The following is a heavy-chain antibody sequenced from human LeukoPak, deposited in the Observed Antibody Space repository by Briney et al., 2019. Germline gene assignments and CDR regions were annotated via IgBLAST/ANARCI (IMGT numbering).Heavy chain of an antibody. V-gene: IGHV3-53*01. CDR2: IHSGGTT. CDR3: AKGLVVVVPAA. D-gene: IGHD2-2*01. CDR1: GFTVSNNY. Sequence: GGSLRLSCAASGFTVSNNYMSWVRQAPGKGLEWVSVIHSGGTTNYADSVQGRFTISRDNSKTTVCLHMNSLRAEDTAVYYCAKGLVVVVPAAWGQGTLVTVSS. J-gene: IGHJ5*02.